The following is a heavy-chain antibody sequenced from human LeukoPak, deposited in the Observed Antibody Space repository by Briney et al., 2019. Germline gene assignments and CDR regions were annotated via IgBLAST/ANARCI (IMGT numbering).Heavy chain of an antibody. CDR3: VRDGGVSGYDLLDY. V-gene: IGHV3-7*01. CDR2: INQDGSEE. CDR1: GFTFSNYW. Sequence: GGTLRLSCAASGFTFSNYWMSWVRQAPGKGLEWVAHINQDGSEEHYMDSVKARFIISRDNAKNSLSLQMDSLRAEDTAVYYCVRDGGVSGYDLLDYWGQGTMVTVSS. J-gene: IGHJ4*02. D-gene: IGHD5-12*01.